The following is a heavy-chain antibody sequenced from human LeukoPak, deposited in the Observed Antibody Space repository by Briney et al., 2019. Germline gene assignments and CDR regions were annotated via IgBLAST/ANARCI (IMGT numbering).Heavy chain of an antibody. CDR2: ISSSSSTI. CDR1: GFTFSSYS. Sequence: GGSLRLSCAASGFTFSSYSMNWVRQAPGKGLEWVSYISSSSSTIYYADSVKGRFTISRDNAKNSLYLQMNSLRAEDTAVYYCARTTTAVKYDYWGQGTLVTVSS. J-gene: IGHJ4*02. V-gene: IGHV3-48*01. D-gene: IGHD4-23*01. CDR3: ARTTTAVKYDY.